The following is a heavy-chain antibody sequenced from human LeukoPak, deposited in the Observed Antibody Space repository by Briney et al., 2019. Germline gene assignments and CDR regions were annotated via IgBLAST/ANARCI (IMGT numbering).Heavy chain of an antibody. Sequence: LSLTCTVSGDSISSSSSYWGWIRQPPGEGLEWVAIISYDGGKKDYADSVKGRFTISRDNSKNTLYLQMNSLRAEDTAVYYCAKDRSKGSYGDEFDFWGQGTLVTVSS. D-gene: IGHD1-26*01. V-gene: IGHV3-30*18. CDR1: GDSISSSS. J-gene: IGHJ4*02. CDR3: AKDRSKGSYGDEFDF. CDR2: ISYDGGKK.